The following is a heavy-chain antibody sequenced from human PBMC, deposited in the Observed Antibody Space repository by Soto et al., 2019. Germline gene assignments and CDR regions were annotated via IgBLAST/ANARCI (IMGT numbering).Heavy chain of an antibody. CDR2: ISGSGGST. CDR1: GFTFSSYA. Sequence: GGSLRLSCAASGFTFSSYAMTWVRQAPGKGLEWVSGISGSGGSTYYPDSVKGHFTISRDNSKNTLYLQMNSLRAEDTAVYYCVNDSPLTGRYQDLDYWGRGTLVTVSS. V-gene: IGHV3-23*01. J-gene: IGHJ4*02. CDR3: VNDSPLTGRYQDLDY. D-gene: IGHD7-27*01.